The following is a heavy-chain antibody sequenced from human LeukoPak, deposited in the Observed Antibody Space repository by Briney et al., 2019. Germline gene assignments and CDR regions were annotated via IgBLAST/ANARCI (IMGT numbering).Heavy chain of an antibody. CDR3: AKDLKGYYGSGSYPH. CDR2: ISYDGSNK. CDR1: GFTFSSYG. V-gene: IGHV3-30*18. J-gene: IGHJ4*02. D-gene: IGHD3-10*01. Sequence: GRSLRLSCAASGFTFSSYGMHWVRQAPGKGLEWVAVISYDGSNKYYADSVKGRFTISRDNSKNTLYLQMNSLRAEDTAVYYCAKDLKGYYGSGSYPHWGQGTLVTVSS.